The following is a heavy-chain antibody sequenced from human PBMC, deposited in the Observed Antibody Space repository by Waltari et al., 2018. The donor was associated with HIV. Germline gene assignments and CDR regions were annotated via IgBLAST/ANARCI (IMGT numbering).Heavy chain of an antibody. CDR2: IKDDGSEK. D-gene: IGHD1-26*01. Sequence: EVQLMESGGGLVQSGGSLRLSCAASRVTSTTYWMSWVRQTPGKGLEWVAYIKDDGSEKYYMGSVKGRFTISRDNSKNSMFLQMNSLRAEDTAVYYCARIGTFPHNYAIDFWGQGTTVTVSS. CDR1: RVTSTTYW. V-gene: IGHV3-7*01. J-gene: IGHJ6*02. CDR3: ARIGTFPHNYAIDF.